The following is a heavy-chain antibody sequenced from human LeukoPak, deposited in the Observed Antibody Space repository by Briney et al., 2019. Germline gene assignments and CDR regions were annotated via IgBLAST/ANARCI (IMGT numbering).Heavy chain of an antibody. CDR2: IIPIFGTA. Sequence: SVKVSCKASGGTFSSYAISCVRQAPGQGLEWMGRIIPIFGTANYAQKFQGRVTITTDESTSTAYMELSSLRSEDTAVYYCARGVRGAKGSSWYGNWFDPWGQGTLVTVSS. CDR3: ARGVRGAKGSSWYGNWFDP. V-gene: IGHV1-69*05. D-gene: IGHD6-13*01. J-gene: IGHJ5*02. CDR1: GGTFSSYA.